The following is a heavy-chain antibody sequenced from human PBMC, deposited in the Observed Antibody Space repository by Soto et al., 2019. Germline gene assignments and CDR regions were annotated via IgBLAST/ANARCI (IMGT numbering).Heavy chain of an antibody. D-gene: IGHD4-4*01. J-gene: IGHJ4*02. Sequence: QVQLVQSGAEVKKPGSSVKVSCKASGGTFSSYTISWVRQAPGQGLEWMGRIIPILGIANYAQKFQGRVTITADKSTRKASMELSSLRSAATAGYYWAGEQNAGNYREGGHWGQGTLVTVSS. V-gene: IGHV1-69*08. CDR3: AGEQNAGNYREGGH. CDR1: GGTFSSYT. CDR2: IIPILGIA.